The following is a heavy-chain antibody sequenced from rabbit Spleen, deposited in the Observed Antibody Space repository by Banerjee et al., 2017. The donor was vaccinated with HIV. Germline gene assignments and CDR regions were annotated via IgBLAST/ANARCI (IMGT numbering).Heavy chain of an antibody. Sequence: ELVESGGGLVQPGGSLKLSCKASRFDFSTYSMSWVRQAPGKGLEWIACIDAGSSGFTYFATWAKGRFAISKTSSTTVTLQMTSLTAADTATYFCARFYAGYGDFGYAAMWGPGTLVTVS. V-gene: IGHV1S45*01. CDR1: RFDFSTYS. CDR2: IDAGSSGFT. CDR3: ARFYAGYGDFGYAAM. J-gene: IGHJ4*01. D-gene: IGHD7-1*01.